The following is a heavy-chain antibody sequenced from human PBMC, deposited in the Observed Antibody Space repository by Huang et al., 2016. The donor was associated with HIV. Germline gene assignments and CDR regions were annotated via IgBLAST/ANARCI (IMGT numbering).Heavy chain of an antibody. CDR3: ARPQIHHSRAFDI. D-gene: IGHD2-15*01. V-gene: IGHV1-46*01. CDR2: INPSSGST. J-gene: IGHJ3*02. CDR1: GYTFTSYY. Sequence: QVQLVQSGAEVKKPGASVKVSCKTSGYTFTSYYMHWVRQAPGQGLEWMGIINPSSGSTTYTQKFQGRVSRSRETSTSTVYMELSSLRSEDTAVYYCARPQIHHSRAFDIWGQGTMVTVSS.